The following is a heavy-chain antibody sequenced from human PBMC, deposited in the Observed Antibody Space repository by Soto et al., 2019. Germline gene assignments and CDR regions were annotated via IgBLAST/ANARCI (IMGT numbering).Heavy chain of an antibody. V-gene: IGHV3-33*08. CDR1: GFTFSRDW. Sequence: GGSLRLSCATSGFTFSRDWMHWVRQAPVKGLEWVAVIWTNGNTKYYADYVKGRFTISRDNSKNTLDLQMNSLRAEDTAVYYCAREGPVTGTSAFDIWGQGTMVTVSS. J-gene: IGHJ3*02. CDR3: AREGPVTGTSAFDI. CDR2: IWTNGNTK. D-gene: IGHD6-19*01.